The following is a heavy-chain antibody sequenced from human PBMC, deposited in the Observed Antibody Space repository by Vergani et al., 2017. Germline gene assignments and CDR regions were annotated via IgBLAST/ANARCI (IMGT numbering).Heavy chain of an antibody. CDR3: ARDRGYYYDSSGYGTDY. D-gene: IGHD3-22*01. CDR1: GGTFSSYA. J-gene: IGHJ4*02. CDR2: IIPIFGTA. Sequence: QVQLVQSGAEVKKPGSSVKVPCKASGGTFSSYAISWVRQAPGQGLEWMGRIIPIFGTANYAQKFQGRVTITADESTSTAYMELSSLRSEDTAVYYCARDRGYYYDSSGYGTDYWGQGTLVTVSS. V-gene: IGHV1-69*13.